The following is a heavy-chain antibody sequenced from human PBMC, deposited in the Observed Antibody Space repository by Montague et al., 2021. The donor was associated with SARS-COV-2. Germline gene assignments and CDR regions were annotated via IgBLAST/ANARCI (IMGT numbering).Heavy chain of an antibody. Sequence: SLRLSCAASGFTFGTSTMTWVRQAPGKGLEWVSAISSGSSFILYADSVKGRFTISRDNAGNSLYLQMDSLRPEDTAVYFCARDRYSNASPDYWGQGTLVTVSS. V-gene: IGHV3-21*01. J-gene: IGHJ4*02. CDR3: ARDRYSNASPDY. D-gene: IGHD1-26*01. CDR1: GFTFGTST. CDR2: ISSGSSFI.